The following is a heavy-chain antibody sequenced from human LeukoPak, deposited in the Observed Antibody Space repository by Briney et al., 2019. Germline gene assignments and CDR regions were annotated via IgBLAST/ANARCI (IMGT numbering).Heavy chain of an antibody. J-gene: IGHJ4*02. CDR2: ISGSGGST. CDR1: AFTFSSYA. Sequence: GGSLRLSCAASAFTFSSYAMSWVRQAPGKGLEWVSTISGSGGSTYYADSVKGRSTISRDNSKNTLYLQMNSLRAEDTAVYYCVKRRQLVGWEIDYWGQGTLVTVSS. D-gene: IGHD6-13*01. CDR3: VKRRQLVGWEIDY. V-gene: IGHV3-23*01.